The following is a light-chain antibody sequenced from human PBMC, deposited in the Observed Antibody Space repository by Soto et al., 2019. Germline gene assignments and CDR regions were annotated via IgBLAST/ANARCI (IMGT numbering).Light chain of an antibody. CDR3: QSYDSSLRDYV. V-gene: IGLV1-40*01. Sequence: QPVPTQPPSVSGAPGQRVTISCTGSSSNIGAGYDVHWYQQFPGTAPKFLIYGNSNRPSGVPDRFSGSKSGTSASLAITGLQAEDEADYYCQSYDSSLRDYVFGTGTKVTVL. CDR1: SSNIGAGYD. CDR2: GNS. J-gene: IGLJ1*01.